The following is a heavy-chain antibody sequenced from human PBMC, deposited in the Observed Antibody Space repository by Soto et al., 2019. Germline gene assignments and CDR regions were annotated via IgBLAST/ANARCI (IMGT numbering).Heavy chain of an antibody. J-gene: IGHJ6*02. D-gene: IGHD6-13*01. CDR2: IIPKSGGT. V-gene: IGHV1-2*02. Sequence: QVQLVQSGAEVKKPGASVKVSCKASGYTFTGHFMHWVRQAPGQGLEWMGWIIPKSGGTNYAQKFQGRVTMTRDTSISTAHMELSRLTSDDTAVYYCATSSGSSLYYGMDVWGQVTTVTVSS. CDR1: GYTFTGHF. CDR3: ATSSGSSLYYGMDV.